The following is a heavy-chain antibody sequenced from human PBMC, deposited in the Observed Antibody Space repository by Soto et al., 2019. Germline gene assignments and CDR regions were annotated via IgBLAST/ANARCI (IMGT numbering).Heavy chain of an antibody. V-gene: IGHV3-23*01. Sequence: GGSLRLSCVASGFTFKAYAMGWVRQAPGKGLEWVSSITATNGNTYYADSVRGRFTISRDNSRNSLFLQMNGLRPEDSALYYCAKDEGTSSTVFDYWGQGTLVTVSS. CDR1: GFTFKAYA. CDR2: ITATNGNT. D-gene: IGHD4-4*01. CDR3: AKDEGTSSTVFDY. J-gene: IGHJ4*02.